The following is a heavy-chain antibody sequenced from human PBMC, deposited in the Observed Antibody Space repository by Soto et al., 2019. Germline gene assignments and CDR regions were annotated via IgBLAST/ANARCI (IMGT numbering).Heavy chain of an antibody. CDR1: GYTFGTYF. D-gene: IGHD3-22*01. CDR3: ARDDYDSGGLYITNPYWFDP. CDR2: VNSSSGAT. V-gene: IGHV1-2*02. J-gene: IGHJ5*02. Sequence: ASVKVSCKASGYTFGTYFMHWMGQAPGQGLEWMGWVNSSSGATKSAQKFQGRLTMTWDTSIRTAYMEMSRLRPDDTAVYYCARDDYDSGGLYITNPYWFDPWGRGTLVTVSS.